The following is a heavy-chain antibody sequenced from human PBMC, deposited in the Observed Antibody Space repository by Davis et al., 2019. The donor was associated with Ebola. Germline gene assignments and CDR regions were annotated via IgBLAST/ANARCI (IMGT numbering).Heavy chain of an antibody. D-gene: IGHD6-13*01. CDR2: TSYDGNNK. Sequence: PGGSLRLSCAASGFTFNIFGMHWVRQAPGKGLEWVAGTSYDGNNKYYADSVKDRFTISRDNSKNMLYLQMNSLRTEDTALYYCAKAAAAGKYNWFDPWGQGTLVTVSS. CDR1: GFTFNIFG. CDR3: AKAAAAGKYNWFDP. J-gene: IGHJ5*02. V-gene: IGHV3-30*18.